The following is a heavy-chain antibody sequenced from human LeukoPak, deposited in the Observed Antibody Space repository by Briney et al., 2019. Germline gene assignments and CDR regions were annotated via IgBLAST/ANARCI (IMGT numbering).Heavy chain of an antibody. D-gene: IGHD5-18*01. CDR1: GLTVRSDY. V-gene: IGHV3-66*01. CDR3: ARARGYSYGFDY. CDR2: LYSGGTT. Sequence: PGGSLRLSCAASGLTVRSDYMSWVRQAPGKGLEWGSILYSGGTTYYADSVKGRFTISRDNSKNTLYLQMDSLSAEDTAVYFCARARGYSYGFDYWGQGTLVTVTS. J-gene: IGHJ4*02.